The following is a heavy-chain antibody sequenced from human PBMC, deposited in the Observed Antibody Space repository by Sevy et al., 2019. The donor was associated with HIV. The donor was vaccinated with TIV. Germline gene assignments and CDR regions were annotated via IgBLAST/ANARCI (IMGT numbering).Heavy chain of an antibody. CDR1: GGTISSSDSY. Sequence: SETLSLTCTVSGGTISSSDSYWSWIRQPPGKGQEWIGYIHYTGGTYYNPFLKSRVAMSLDTSEKQFSLKLNFLTAADTAVYYCASKRGYNHGPFDYWGQGTLVTVSS. V-gene: IGHV4-30-4*01. J-gene: IGHJ4*02. CDR2: IHYTGGT. CDR3: ASKRGYNHGPFDY. D-gene: IGHD5-12*01.